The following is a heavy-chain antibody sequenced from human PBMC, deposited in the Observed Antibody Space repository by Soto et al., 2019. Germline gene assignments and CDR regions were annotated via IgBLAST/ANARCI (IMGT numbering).Heavy chain of an antibody. Sequence: PGGSLRLSCAASGFTVSSNYMSWVRQAPGKGLEWVSVIYSGGSTYYADSVKGRFTISRDNSKNTLYLQMNSLRAEDTAVYYCARDLNRDTIFGVVYYDGMDVWGQGTTVTVSS. CDR2: IYSGGST. D-gene: IGHD3-3*01. CDR3: ARDLNRDTIFGVVYYDGMDV. V-gene: IGHV3-53*01. J-gene: IGHJ6*02. CDR1: GFTVSSNY.